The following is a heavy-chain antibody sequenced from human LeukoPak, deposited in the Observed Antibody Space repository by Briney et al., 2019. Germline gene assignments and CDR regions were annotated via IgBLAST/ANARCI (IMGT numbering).Heavy chain of an antibody. Sequence: ASVKVSCKASGGTFSSYAISWVRQAPGQGLEWMGGIIPIFGTANYAQKFQGRVTITTDESTSTAYMELSSLRSEDTAVYYCARSHSSCWTGGYYYYMDVWGKGTTVTVSS. J-gene: IGHJ6*03. CDR3: ARSHSSCWTGGYYYYMDV. V-gene: IGHV1-69*05. D-gene: IGHD6-13*01. CDR1: GGTFSSYA. CDR2: IIPIFGTA.